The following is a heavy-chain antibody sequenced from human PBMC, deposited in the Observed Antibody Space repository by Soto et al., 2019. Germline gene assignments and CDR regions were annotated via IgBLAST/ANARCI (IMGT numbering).Heavy chain of an antibody. J-gene: IGHJ4*02. V-gene: IGHV3-23*01. CDR3: ARESNLGN. CDR2: ISSGGSGT. Sequence: EVQLLESGGGLVQPGGSLRLSCAASGFTFNNCAMSWVRQAPREGLEWVSSISSGGSGTYYADSVKGRFTVSRDNSKNTLDLQMNSLRAEDSAVYYCARESNLGNWGQGTLVTVSS. CDR1: GFTFNNCA.